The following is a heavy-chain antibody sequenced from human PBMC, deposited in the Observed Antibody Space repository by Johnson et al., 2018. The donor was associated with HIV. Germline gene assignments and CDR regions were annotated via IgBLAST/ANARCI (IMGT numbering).Heavy chain of an antibody. D-gene: IGHD3-22*01. CDR2: INWNGETT. CDR3: ARGVRDSSGYPFAFDI. Sequence: VQLVESGGGVVRPGGSLRLSCAASGFTFDDYGMSWVRQVPGKGLEWVSGINWNGETTGYADSVKGRFTISRDNAKNSLYLQMNSLSAEDTAVYYCARGVRDSSGYPFAFDIWGQGTMVSVSS. V-gene: IGHV3-20*04. J-gene: IGHJ3*02. CDR1: GFTFDDYG.